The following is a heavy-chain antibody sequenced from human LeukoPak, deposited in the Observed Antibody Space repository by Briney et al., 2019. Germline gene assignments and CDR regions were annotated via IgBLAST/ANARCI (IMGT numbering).Heavy chain of an antibody. Sequence: GESLKISCQGSGYSFTSYWIDWVRQVPGKGLEWMGIIYPGDSKTIYSPSFQGQVTISADKSISTAYLQWSSLKASDTAIYYCARITNNYFDYWGQGTLVTVSS. CDR3: ARITNNYFDY. CDR2: IYPGDSKT. V-gene: IGHV5-51*01. CDR1: GYSFTSYW. D-gene: IGHD1-1*01. J-gene: IGHJ4*02.